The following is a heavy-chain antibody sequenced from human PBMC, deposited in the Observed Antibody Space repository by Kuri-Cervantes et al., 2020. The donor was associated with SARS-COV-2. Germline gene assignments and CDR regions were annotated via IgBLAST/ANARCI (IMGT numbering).Heavy chain of an antibody. Sequence: SETLSLTCTVSGGSISSYYWSWIRQPPGKGLEWIGGIYYSGSTYYNPSLKSRVTISVDTSKNQFSLKLSSVTAADTAVYYCASGYITGTTVAYDPWGQGTLVTVSS. CDR2: IYYSGST. CDR1: GGSISSYY. J-gene: IGHJ5*02. V-gene: IGHV4-59*05. D-gene: IGHD1-7*01. CDR3: ASGYITGTTVAYDP.